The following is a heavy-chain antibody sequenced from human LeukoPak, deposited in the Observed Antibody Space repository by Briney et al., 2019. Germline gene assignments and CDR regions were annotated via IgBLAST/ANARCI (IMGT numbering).Heavy chain of an antibody. J-gene: IGHJ4*02. Sequence: GGSLRLSCAASGFTFSSYAMSWVRQAPGKGLEWVSATSGSGGSTYYADSVKGRFTISRDNSKNTLYLQMNSLRAEDTAVYYCAKAVGYCSGGSCYHLIDYWGQGTLVTVSS. CDR1: GFTFSSYA. V-gene: IGHV3-23*01. CDR2: TSGSGGST. D-gene: IGHD2-15*01. CDR3: AKAVGYCSGGSCYHLIDY.